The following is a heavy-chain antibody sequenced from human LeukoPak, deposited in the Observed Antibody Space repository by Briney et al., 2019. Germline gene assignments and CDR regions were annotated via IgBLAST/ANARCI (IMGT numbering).Heavy chain of an antibody. D-gene: IGHD2-15*01. V-gene: IGHV1-69*01. CDR2: IIPIFGTA. J-gene: IGHJ4*02. Sequence: ASVKVSYKASGGTLSSYAISWVRQAPGQGLEWMGGIIPIFGTANYAQKFQGRVTITADESTSTAYMELSSLRSEDTAVYYCVYLGYCSGGSCYSGDFDYWGQGTLVTVSS. CDR3: VYLGYCSGGSCYSGDFDY. CDR1: GGTLSSYA.